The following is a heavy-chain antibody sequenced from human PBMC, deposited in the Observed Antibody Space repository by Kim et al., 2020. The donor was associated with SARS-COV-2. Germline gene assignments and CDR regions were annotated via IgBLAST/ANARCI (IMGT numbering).Heavy chain of an antibody. Sequence: SETLSLTCAVSGGSISSSNWWSWVRQPPGKGLEWIGEIYHSGSTNYNPSLKSRVTISVDKSKNQFSLKLSSVTAADTAVYYCARFGTGNYYYYYGMDVWGQGTTVTVSS. CDR1: GGSISSSNW. D-gene: IGHD2-8*02. V-gene: IGHV4-4*02. CDR3: ARFGTGNYYYYYGMDV. J-gene: IGHJ6*02. CDR2: IYHSGST.